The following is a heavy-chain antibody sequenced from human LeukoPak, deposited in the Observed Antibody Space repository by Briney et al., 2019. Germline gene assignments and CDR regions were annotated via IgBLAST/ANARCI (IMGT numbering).Heavy chain of an antibody. J-gene: IGHJ4*02. V-gene: IGHV4-39*07. Sequence: TSEPLSLTCSVSGVSITKNGYYWGWLRQSPETGLEWIGSMHYSGSTYYNPSLNSRVTISVDTSKNQFSLKLTSVTAADTAVYYCCGSGWFAGPFGYWGQGALVTVSS. CDR3: CGSGWFAGPFGY. CDR2: MHYSGST. D-gene: IGHD6-19*01. CDR1: GVSITKNGYY.